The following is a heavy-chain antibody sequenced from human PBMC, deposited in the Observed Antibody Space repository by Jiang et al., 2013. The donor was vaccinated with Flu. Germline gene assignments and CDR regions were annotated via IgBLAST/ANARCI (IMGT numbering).Heavy chain of an antibody. CDR3: ARTPLLWFGESAQGYYYYYGMDV. CDR1: GFSLSTSGMC. Sequence: KPTQTLTLTCTFSGFSLSTSGMCVSWIRQPPGKALEWLARIDWDDDKYYSTSLKTRLTISKDTSKNQVVLTMTNMDPVDTATYYCARTPLLWFGESAQGYYYYYGMDVWGQGTTVTVSS. J-gene: IGHJ6*02. V-gene: IGHV2-70*11. D-gene: IGHD3-10*01. CDR2: IDWDDDK.